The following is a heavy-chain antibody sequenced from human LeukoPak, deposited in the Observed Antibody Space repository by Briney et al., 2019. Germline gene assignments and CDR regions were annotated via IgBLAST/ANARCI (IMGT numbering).Heavy chain of an antibody. Sequence: GGSLRLSCAASGFTFSSYAMSWVRQAPGKGLEWVSAISGSGGSTYYADSVKGRFTISRDNSKNTLYLLMNSLRAEDTAVYYCAKEPYGSGSYFSHYWGQGTLVTVSS. CDR3: AKEPYGSGSYFSHY. CDR2: ISGSGGST. V-gene: IGHV3-23*01. J-gene: IGHJ4*02. D-gene: IGHD3-10*01. CDR1: GFTFSSYA.